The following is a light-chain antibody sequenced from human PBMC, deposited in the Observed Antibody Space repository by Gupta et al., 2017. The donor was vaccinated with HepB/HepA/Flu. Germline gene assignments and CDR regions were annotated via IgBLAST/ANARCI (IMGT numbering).Light chain of an antibody. CDR3: QSYDKSLIAYV. CDR2: DNY. V-gene: IGLV1-40*01. Sequence: QSVLTQPPSVSGAPGQRVTISCTWDSFNIGANHAVHWYQQVPGKAPKLLIYDNYNRPSGVPDRFSGSRSGTSASLAITGLQAEDEADYYCQSYDKSLIAYVFGTGTTVTVL. CDR1: SFNIGANHA. J-gene: IGLJ1*01.